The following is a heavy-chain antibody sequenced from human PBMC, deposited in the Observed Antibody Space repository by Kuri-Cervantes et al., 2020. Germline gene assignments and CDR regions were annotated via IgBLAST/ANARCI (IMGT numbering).Heavy chain of an antibody. V-gene: IGHV4-59*01. D-gene: IGHD6-19*01. CDR3: ARDWRGSGDQYPFDL. Sequence: GSLRLSCTVSGVSIRTYYWSWIRQPPGKGLEWIGCIYYSGSINYNPSLKSRVTISIDTSKHQFSLKLDSVTAADTAVYYCARDWRGSGDQYPFDLWGRGTLVTVSS. J-gene: IGHJ2*01. CDR2: IYYSGSI. CDR1: GVSIRTYY.